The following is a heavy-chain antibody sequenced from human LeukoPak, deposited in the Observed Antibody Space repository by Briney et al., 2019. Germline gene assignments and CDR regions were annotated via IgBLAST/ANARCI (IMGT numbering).Heavy chain of an antibody. Sequence: PSETLSLTCTVSAGSISSYYWNWIRQPPGRGLEWIGYFYYGGSSKYNPSLKSRVTMSADTSKNQFSLKLSSVTAADTAMYYCARRTYYDRGGYPFDQWGQGTLVTVSS. CDR2: FYYGGSS. J-gene: IGHJ4*02. CDR1: AGSISSYY. D-gene: IGHD3-22*01. V-gene: IGHV4-59*08. CDR3: ARRTYYDRGGYPFDQ.